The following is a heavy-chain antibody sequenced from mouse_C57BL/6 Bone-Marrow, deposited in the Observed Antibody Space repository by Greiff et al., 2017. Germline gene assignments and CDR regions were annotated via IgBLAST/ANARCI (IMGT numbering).Heavy chain of an antibody. Sequence: VQLKESGGDLVKPGGSLKLSCAASGFTFSSYGMSWVRQTPDKRLEWVATISSGGSYTYYPDSVKGRFTISRDNAKNTLYLQMSSLKSEDTAMYYCARRGYYSNYVAYWGQGTLVTVSA. CDR3: ARRGYYSNYVAY. CDR1: GFTFSSYG. J-gene: IGHJ3*01. CDR2: ISSGGSYT. V-gene: IGHV5-6*01. D-gene: IGHD2-5*01.